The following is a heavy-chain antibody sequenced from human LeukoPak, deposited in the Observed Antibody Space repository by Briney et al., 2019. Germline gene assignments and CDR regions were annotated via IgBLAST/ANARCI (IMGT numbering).Heavy chain of an antibody. CDR1: GFTFSSYA. CDR2: ISGSGGST. J-gene: IGHJ4*02. CDR3: AKGSDYGDYIFDY. D-gene: IGHD4-17*01. Sequence: GGSLRLSCAASGFTFSSYAMSWVRQAPGKGLEWVSGISGSGGSTYYADSVKGRFTISRDNSKNTLYLQMNSLRAEDTAIYSCAKGSDYGDYIFDYWGQGTLVTVSS. V-gene: IGHV3-23*01.